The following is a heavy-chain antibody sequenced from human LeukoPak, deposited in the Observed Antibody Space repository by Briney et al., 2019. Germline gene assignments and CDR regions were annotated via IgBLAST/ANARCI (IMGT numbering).Heavy chain of an antibody. V-gene: IGHV3-23*01. CDR1: GFTFSDYA. Sequence: PGGSLRLSCVVSGFTFSDYAMSWVRQAPGKGLEWVSTISGSGGRSYSEDPVKGRLTISRDNSKNTLYLQMNSLRAEDTAVYYCAKEGFDSWGQGTLVTVSS. CDR2: ISGSGGRS. CDR3: AKEGFDS. J-gene: IGHJ4*02.